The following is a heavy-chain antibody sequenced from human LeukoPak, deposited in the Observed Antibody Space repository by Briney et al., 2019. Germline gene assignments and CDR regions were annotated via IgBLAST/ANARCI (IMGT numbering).Heavy chain of an antibody. D-gene: IGHD3-22*01. Sequence: GGSLRLSCAPSGFTFSTYSMNWVRQAPGKGLEWVSYISSSSSTIYYADSVKGRFTISRDNSKNTRYLQMNSLRAEDTAVYYCAKDAGDYYDSSGYYYFDYWGQGTLVTVSS. CDR1: GFTFSTYS. J-gene: IGHJ4*02. CDR3: AKDAGDYYDSSGYYYFDY. V-gene: IGHV3-48*01. CDR2: ISSSSSTI.